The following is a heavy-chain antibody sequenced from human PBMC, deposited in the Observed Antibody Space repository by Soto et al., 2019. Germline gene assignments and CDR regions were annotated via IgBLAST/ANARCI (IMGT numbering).Heavy chain of an antibody. J-gene: IGHJ4*02. D-gene: IGHD3-22*01. Sequence: GGSLRVSCAASGFTFINYGIHWVRQAPGKGLEWVAVIWNDGSNKYYADSVKGRFTISRDDFKNTLYLQMNSLRAEDTAVYYCASSYYSDNSYFDYWGQGTLVPVSS. CDR2: IWNDGSNK. V-gene: IGHV3-33*01. CDR3: ASSYYSDNSYFDY. CDR1: GFTFINYG.